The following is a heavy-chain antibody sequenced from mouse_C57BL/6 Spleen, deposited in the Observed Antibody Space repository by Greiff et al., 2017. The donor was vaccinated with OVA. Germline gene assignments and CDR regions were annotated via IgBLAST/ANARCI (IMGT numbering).Heavy chain of an antibody. D-gene: IGHD1-1*01. V-gene: IGHV1-50*01. CDR2: IDPSDSYT. CDR1: GYTFTSYR. Sequence: QVQLQQPGAELVKPGASVKLSCKASGYTFTSYRMQWVKQRPGQGLEWIGEIDPSDSYTNYNQKFKGKATLTVDTSSSTAYMQLSSLTSEDSAVYYCARRDYGSRGGAWFAYWGQGTLVTVSA. J-gene: IGHJ3*01. CDR3: ARRDYGSRGGAWFAY.